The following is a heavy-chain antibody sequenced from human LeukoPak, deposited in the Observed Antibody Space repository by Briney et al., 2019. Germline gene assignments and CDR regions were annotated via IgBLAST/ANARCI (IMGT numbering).Heavy chain of an antibody. Sequence: ASVKVSCKASGYTFTGYYMHWVRQAPGQGLEWMGWINPNSGGTNYAQKFQGRVTITADKSTSTAYMELSSLRSEDTAVYYCARDEGGYNPWGQGTLVTVSS. CDR1: GYTFTGYY. CDR3: ARDEGGYNP. CDR2: INPNSGGT. J-gene: IGHJ5*02. D-gene: IGHD5-24*01. V-gene: IGHV1-2*02.